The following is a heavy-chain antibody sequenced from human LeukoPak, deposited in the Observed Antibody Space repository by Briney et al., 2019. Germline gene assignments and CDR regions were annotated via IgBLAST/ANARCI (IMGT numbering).Heavy chain of an antibody. D-gene: IGHD6-19*01. Sequence: ASVKVSCKASGYTFTSYDINWVRQATGQGLEWMGWMNPNSGNTGYAQKFQGRVTMTRNTSISTAYMELSSLRSEDTAVYYCARWVSSGWNYYYGMDVWGQGTTVTVSS. J-gene: IGHJ6*02. CDR3: ARWVSSGWNYYYGMDV. V-gene: IGHV1-8*01. CDR2: MNPNSGNT. CDR1: GYTFTSYD.